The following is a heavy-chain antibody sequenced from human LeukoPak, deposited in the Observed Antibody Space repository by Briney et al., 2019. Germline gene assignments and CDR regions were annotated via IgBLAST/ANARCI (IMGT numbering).Heavy chain of an antibody. CDR3: ARLRYCSGGSCYEQSLDY. D-gene: IGHD2-15*01. J-gene: IGHJ4*02. V-gene: IGHV3-48*03. CDR2: ISSSGSTI. Sequence: GGSLRLSCAASGFTFSSYEMNWVRQAPGKGLEWVSYISSSGSTIYYADSVKGRFTISRDNAKNSLYLQMNSLRAEDTAAYYCARLRYCSGGSCYEQSLDYWGQGTLVTVSS. CDR1: GFTFSSYE.